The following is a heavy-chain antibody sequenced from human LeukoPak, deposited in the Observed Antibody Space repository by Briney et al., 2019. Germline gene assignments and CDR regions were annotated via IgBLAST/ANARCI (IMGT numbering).Heavy chain of an antibody. J-gene: IGHJ6*02. Sequence: GASVKVSCKASGGTFSSYAISWVRQAPGQGLEWMGGIIPIFGTANYAQKFQGRVTITADESTSTAYMELSSLRSEDTAVYYCARDLGVVYSSPPGYYYYYGMDVWGQGTTVTVSS. D-gene: IGHD6-13*01. CDR1: GGTFSSYA. CDR2: IIPIFGTA. CDR3: ARDLGVVYSSPPGYYYYYGMDV. V-gene: IGHV1-69*13.